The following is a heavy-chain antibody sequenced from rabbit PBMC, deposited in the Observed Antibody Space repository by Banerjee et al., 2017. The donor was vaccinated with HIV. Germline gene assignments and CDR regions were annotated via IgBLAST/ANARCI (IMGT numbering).Heavy chain of an antibody. CDR3: ARGYAGYAGYGYYPYYFNL. V-gene: IGHV1S45*01. CDR2: IASGSSGNT. D-gene: IGHD7-1*01. J-gene: IGHJ4*01. CDR1: GFSFSSYW. Sequence: QEQLEESGGDLVKPGASLTLTCTASGFSFSSYWICWVRQTPGKGLEWIASIASGSSGNTYYASWAKGRFTISKTSSTTVTLQMTSLTAADTATYFCARGYAGYAGYGYYPYYFNLWGPGTLVTVS.